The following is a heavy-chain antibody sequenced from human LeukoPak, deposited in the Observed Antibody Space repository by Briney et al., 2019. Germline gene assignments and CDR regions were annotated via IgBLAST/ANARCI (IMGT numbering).Heavy chain of an antibody. J-gene: IGHJ3*02. Sequence: SQTLSLTCAISGDSVSSNSAAWNWIRQSPSRGLEWQGRTYYRSKWYNDYAVSVKSRITINPDTSKNQFSLQLNSVTPEDTAVYYGAVSRVPARRDKDAFDIWGHGTMVTVSS. CDR2: TYYRSKWYN. CDR3: AVSRVPARRDKDAFDI. CDR1: GDSVSSNSAA. D-gene: IGHD2-2*01. V-gene: IGHV6-1*01.